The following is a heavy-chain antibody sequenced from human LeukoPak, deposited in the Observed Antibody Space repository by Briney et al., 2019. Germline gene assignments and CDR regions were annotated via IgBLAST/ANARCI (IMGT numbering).Heavy chain of an antibody. CDR2: INPNSGGT. D-gene: IGHD3-10*01. CDR1: GYTFTGYY. Sequence: ASVKVSCKASGYTFTGYYMHWVRQAPEQGLEWMGWINPNSGGTNYAQKFQGRVTMTRDTSISTAYMELSRLRSDDTAVYYCARAYYYYGSGSYKFDYWGQGTLVTVSS. CDR3: ARAYYYYGSGSYKFDY. V-gene: IGHV1-2*02. J-gene: IGHJ4*02.